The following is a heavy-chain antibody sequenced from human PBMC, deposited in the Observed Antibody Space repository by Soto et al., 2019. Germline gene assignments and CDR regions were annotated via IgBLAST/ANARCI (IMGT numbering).Heavy chain of an antibody. V-gene: IGHV4-4*02. CDR2: IYYGGST. D-gene: IGHD1-26*01. J-gene: IGHJ4*02. CDR1: GGSISRSDW. Sequence: SETLSLTCAVSGGSISRSDWWNWVRQPPGKGLEWIGEIYYGGSTNYNPSLKSRVTMSIDKSKNRFSMKLNSVTAADTAVYYCDVRPILNSANYKIAIWGPGTLVTVSS. CDR3: DVRPILNSANYKIAI.